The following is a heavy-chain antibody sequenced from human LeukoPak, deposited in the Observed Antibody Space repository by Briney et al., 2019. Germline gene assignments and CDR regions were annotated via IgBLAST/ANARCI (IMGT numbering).Heavy chain of an antibody. CDR3: ARYFDWFSTFDY. CDR2: ISSSGSTI. J-gene: IGHJ4*02. D-gene: IGHD3-9*01. Sequence: GGSLRLSCAASGFTFSDYYMSWIRQAPGKGLEWVSYISSSGSTIYYADSVKGRFTISGDNAKNSLYLQMNSLRAEDTAVYYCARYFDWFSTFDYWGQGTLVTVSS. V-gene: IGHV3-11*01. CDR1: GFTFSDYY.